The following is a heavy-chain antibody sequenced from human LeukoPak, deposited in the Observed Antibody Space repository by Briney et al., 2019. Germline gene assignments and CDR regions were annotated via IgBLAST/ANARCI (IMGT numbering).Heavy chain of an antibody. CDR1: GFTFSSYS. V-gene: IGHV3-21*01. Sequence: GGSLRLSCAASGFTFSSYSMNWVRQAPGKGLEWVSSISSSSSYIYYADSVKGRFTISRDNAKNSLYLQMNSLRAEDTAVYYCARDLYPIAVAGSPIDYWGQGTLVTVSS. J-gene: IGHJ4*02. CDR2: ISSSSSYI. D-gene: IGHD6-19*01. CDR3: ARDLYPIAVAGSPIDY.